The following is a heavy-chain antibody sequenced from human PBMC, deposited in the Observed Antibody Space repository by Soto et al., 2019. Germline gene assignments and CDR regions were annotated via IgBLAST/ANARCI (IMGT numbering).Heavy chain of an antibody. V-gene: IGHV3-74*01. D-gene: IGHD3-3*01. J-gene: IGHJ4*02. CDR1: RIPFSKYW. Sequence: GVSPRLSWAAFRIPFSKYWMHWGRLVPGEGLMWVSEINSGGGTTNYADSVKGRFKVYRENEKKTIYMQMTSLRAEDTAVYYFTSLSAPIDYWGQGTMVSVSS. CDR2: INSGGGTT. CDR3: TSLSAPIDY.